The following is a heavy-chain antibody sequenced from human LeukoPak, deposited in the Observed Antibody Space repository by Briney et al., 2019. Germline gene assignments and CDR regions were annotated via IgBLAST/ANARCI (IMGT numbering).Heavy chain of an antibody. J-gene: IGHJ5*02. V-gene: IGHV1-69*01. Sequence: SVKVSCKASGGTFSSYAISWVRQAPGQGLEWMGGIIPIFGTANYAQKFQGRVTITADESTSTAYMELSSLRSEDTAVYYCARAFLYYDILTGYYPSYNWFDPWGQGTLVTVSS. CDR3: ARAFLYYDILTGYYPSYNWFDP. CDR2: IIPIFGTA. D-gene: IGHD3-9*01. CDR1: GGTFSSYA.